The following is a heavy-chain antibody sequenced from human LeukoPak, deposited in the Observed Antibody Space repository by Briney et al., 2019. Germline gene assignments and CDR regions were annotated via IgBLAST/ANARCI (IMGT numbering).Heavy chain of an antibody. CDR2: IKSKTDGGTI. CDR3: CRGWLDY. V-gene: IGHV3-15*01. J-gene: IGHJ4*02. D-gene: IGHD2-15*01. Sequence: GGSLRLSCAASGFTFDDYAMHWVRQAPGKGLEWVGRIKSKTDGGTIHYAAPVKGRFTISRDDSKNMVFLQMNSLNTEDTAVYYCCRGWLDYWGQGTLVAVSS. CDR1: GFTFDDYA.